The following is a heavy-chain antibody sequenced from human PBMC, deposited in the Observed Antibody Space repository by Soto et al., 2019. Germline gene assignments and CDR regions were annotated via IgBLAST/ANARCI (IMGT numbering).Heavy chain of an antibody. D-gene: IGHD2-8*01. V-gene: IGHV1-18*04. CDR2: ISAYNGNT. CDR1: GYTFTSYG. Sequence: QAQLVQSGAEVKKPGASVKVSCKASGYTFTSYGFTWVRQAPGQGLEWMGWISAYNGNTNYAQKLQGRVTMTTDTSIGKAYMELWSRRSDGTTVYYCARGGHCTNGVCYSRAHGFDIGGQLTKVTFSS. J-gene: IGHJ3*02. CDR3: ARGGHCTNGVCYSRAHGFDI.